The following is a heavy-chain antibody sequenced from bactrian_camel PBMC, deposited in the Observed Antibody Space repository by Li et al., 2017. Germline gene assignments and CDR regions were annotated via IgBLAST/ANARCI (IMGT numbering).Heavy chain of an antibody. CDR2: IRSGGRT. D-gene: IGHD1*01. CDR1: GSSFDAYG. V-gene: IGHV3S60*01. CDR3: ARDLRNGESAL. Sequence: LVESGGGLVQPGGSLKLSCTASGSSFDAYGMAWFRQAPGNECELVSTIRSGGRTYYAGSVKSRFTISRANAKNTVYLQMATMKPDDTAVYYCARDLRNGESALWGQGTQVTVS. J-gene: IGHJ4*01.